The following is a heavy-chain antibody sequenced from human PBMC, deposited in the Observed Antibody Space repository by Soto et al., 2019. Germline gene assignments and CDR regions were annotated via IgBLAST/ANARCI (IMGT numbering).Heavy chain of an antibody. CDR3: AKKTRYCTNGVCYTGFDY. J-gene: IGHJ4*02. D-gene: IGHD2-8*01. Sequence: GGSLRLSCAASGFTFSSYAMSWVRQAPGKWLEWVSAISGSGGSTYYADSVKGRFTISRDNSKNTLYLQMNSLRAEDTAVYYCAKKTRYCTNGVCYTGFDYWGQGXLVTVYS. CDR2: ISGSGGST. CDR1: GFTFSSYA. V-gene: IGHV3-23*01.